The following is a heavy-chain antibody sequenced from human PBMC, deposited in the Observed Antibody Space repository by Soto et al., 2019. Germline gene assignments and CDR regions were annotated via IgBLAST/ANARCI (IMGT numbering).Heavy chain of an antibody. CDR3: ARGPGIQLWFQAFDI. V-gene: IGHV6-1*01. J-gene: IGHJ3*02. CDR1: GDSVSSNSAA. Sequence: PSPTLSLTCAISGDSVSSNSAAWNWIRQSPSRGLEWLGRTYYRSKWYNDYAVSVKGRITINPDTSKNQFSLQLNSVTPEDTAVYYCARGPGIQLWFQAFDIWGQGTMVTVSS. CDR2: TYYRSKWYN. D-gene: IGHD5-18*01.